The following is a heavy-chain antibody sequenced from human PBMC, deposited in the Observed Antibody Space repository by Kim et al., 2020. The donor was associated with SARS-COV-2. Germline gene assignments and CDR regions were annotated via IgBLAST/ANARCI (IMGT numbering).Heavy chain of an antibody. V-gene: IGHV3-15*01. CDR3: TTGGYCSSTSCYAGFDY. CDR1: GFTFSNAW. CDR2: IKSKTDGGTT. D-gene: IGHD2-2*01. J-gene: IGHJ4*02. Sequence: GGSLRLSCAASGFTFSNAWMSWVRQAPGKGLEWVGRIKSKTDGGTTDYAAPVKGRFTISRDDSKNTLYLQMNSLKTEDTAVYYCTTGGYCSSTSCYAGFDYWGQGTLVTVSS.